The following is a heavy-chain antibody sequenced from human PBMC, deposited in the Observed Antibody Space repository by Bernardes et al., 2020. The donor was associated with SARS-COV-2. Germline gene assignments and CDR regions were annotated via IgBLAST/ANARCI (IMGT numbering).Heavy chain of an antibody. CDR2: ISYDGSNK. CDR1: GFTLSRFA. Sequence: GGGLGPPRGAPGFTLSRFAMDWVRPAPGEGPEGVGVISYDGSNKKYADSVKGRFTISRDNSKNTLYLQMNSLRAEDTAVYYCARDDLTPYYDSSGYYLVDGMDVWGQGTTVTVSS. J-gene: IGHJ6*02. D-gene: IGHD3-22*01. V-gene: IGHV3-30*16. CDR3: ARDDLTPYYDSSGYYLVDGMDV.